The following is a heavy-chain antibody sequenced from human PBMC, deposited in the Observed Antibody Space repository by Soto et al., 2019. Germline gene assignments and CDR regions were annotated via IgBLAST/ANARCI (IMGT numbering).Heavy chain of an antibody. V-gene: IGHV4-59*01. CDR2: IYYSGST. CDR3: ARDGPSWYYGSGSYYSGWFDP. D-gene: IGHD3-10*01. J-gene: IGHJ5*02. Sequence: ETLSLTCTVSGGSISSYYWSWIRQPPGKGLEWIGYIYYSGSTNYNPSLKSRVTISVDTSKNQFSLKLSSVTAADTAVYYCARDGPSWYYGSGSYYSGWFDPWGQGTLVTVSS. CDR1: GGSISSYY.